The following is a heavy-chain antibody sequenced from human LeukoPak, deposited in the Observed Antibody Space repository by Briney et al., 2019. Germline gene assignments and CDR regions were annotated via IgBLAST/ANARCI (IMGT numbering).Heavy chain of an antibody. CDR2: VYIEGSTT. D-gene: IGHD2-21*01. CDR3: ARGLGGDPVGFDY. V-gene: IGHV3-74*01. CDR1: GFTFTNYI. J-gene: IGHJ4*02. Sequence: GGSLRLSCAASGFTFTNYIMHWVREAPGNGLVCVSRVYIEGSTTNYADAVKGRFTISRYTAKNSLYLQMNSLRAEDTAVYYCARGLGGDPVGFDYWGRGTLV.